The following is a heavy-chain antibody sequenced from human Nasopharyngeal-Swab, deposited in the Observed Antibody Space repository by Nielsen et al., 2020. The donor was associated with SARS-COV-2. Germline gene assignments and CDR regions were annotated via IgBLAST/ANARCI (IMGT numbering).Heavy chain of an antibody. Sequence: GGSLRLSCAASGFIFSGSSLHWVRQASGKGLEWIGRIRSRANSYATVYAASVKGRFTFSRDDSKNTAYLQMNSLKTEDTAVYYCARAKDDSSGSLFDYWGQGNLVTVSS. CDR2: IRSRANSYAT. CDR3: ARAKDDSSGSLFDY. D-gene: IGHD3-22*01. CDR1: GFIFSGSS. J-gene: IGHJ4*02. V-gene: IGHV3-73*01.